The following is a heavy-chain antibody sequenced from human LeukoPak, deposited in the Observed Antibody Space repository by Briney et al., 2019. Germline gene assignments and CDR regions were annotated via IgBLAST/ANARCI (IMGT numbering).Heavy chain of an antibody. CDR2: ISYDGSNK. CDR1: GGTFSSYA. D-gene: IGHD6-19*01. V-gene: IGHV3-30-3*01. Sequence: SCKASGGTFSSYAMHWVRQAPGKGLEWVAVISYDGSNKYYADSVKGRFTISRDNSKNTLYLQMNSLRAEDTAVYYCARDGAQRSGWKYYFDYWGQGTLVTVSS. J-gene: IGHJ4*02. CDR3: ARDGAQRSGWKYYFDY.